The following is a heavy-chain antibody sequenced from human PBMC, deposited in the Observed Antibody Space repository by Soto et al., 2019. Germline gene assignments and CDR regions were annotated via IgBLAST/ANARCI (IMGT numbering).Heavy chain of an antibody. CDR2: IKRDGSEK. J-gene: IGHJ4*02. D-gene: IGHD4-17*01. CDR1: GFMFGSYW. V-gene: IGHV3-7*03. Sequence: GGSLRLSCTASGFMFGSYWMTWVRHVPGKGLQWVANIKRDGSEKYYVDFVKGRFTISRDNADNSVFLDMNNLRVDDTATYYCARVRATDYEIVYWGQGALVTVST. CDR3: ARVRATDYEIVY.